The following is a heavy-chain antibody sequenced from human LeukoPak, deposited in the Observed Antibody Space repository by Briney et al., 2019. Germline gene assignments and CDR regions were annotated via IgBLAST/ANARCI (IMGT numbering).Heavy chain of an antibody. D-gene: IGHD1-26*01. Sequence: GGSLRLSCAASGFTFSSNWMSWVRQAPGKGLEWVANIKQDGSEKYYVDTVKGRFTISRDNDKNSLYLQMNSLRADDTAVYYCASGSHCAYWGQGTLVTVSS. V-gene: IGHV3-7*02. J-gene: IGHJ4*02. CDR2: IKQDGSEK. CDR3: ASGSHCAY. CDR1: GFTFSSNW.